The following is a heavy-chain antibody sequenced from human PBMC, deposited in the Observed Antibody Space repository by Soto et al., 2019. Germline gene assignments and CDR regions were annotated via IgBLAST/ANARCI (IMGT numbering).Heavy chain of an antibody. J-gene: IGHJ6*02. Sequence: RASVKVSCKASGGTFSSYAISWVRQAPGQGLEWMGGIIPIFGTANYAQKFQGRVTITADESTSTAYMELSSLRSEDTAVYYCARGADFWSGYSLYYYYYGMDVWGQGTTVTVSS. CDR2: IIPIFGTA. CDR1: GGTFSSYA. CDR3: ARGADFWSGYSLYYYYYGMDV. V-gene: IGHV1-69*13. D-gene: IGHD3-3*01.